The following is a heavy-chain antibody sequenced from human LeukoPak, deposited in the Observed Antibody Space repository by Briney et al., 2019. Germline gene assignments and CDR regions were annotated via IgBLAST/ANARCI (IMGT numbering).Heavy chain of an antibody. J-gene: IGHJ4*02. Sequence: GGSLRLSCAASGFTFSSYEMNWVRQAPGKGLEWVSYISSSGSTIYYADSVKGRFTISRDNSKNTLYLQMNSLRAEDTAVYYCARGTMFPYYFDYWGQGTLVTVSS. V-gene: IGHV3-48*03. CDR1: GFTFSSYE. CDR2: ISSSGSTI. D-gene: IGHD3-10*02. CDR3: ARGTMFPYYFDY.